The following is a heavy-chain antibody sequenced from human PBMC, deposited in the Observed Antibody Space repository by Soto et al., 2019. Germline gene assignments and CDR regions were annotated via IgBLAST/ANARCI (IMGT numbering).Heavy chain of an antibody. V-gene: IGHV4-30-4*01. D-gene: IGHD1-1*01. CDR1: GDSISGADYY. Sequence: PSETLSLTCTVSGDSISGADYYWSWIRQTPGKGLKWIGHIFYSGTTYYNPSLKSRLTISVDTSKNHFSLRLTSVTAADTAVYYCARDLWVEPELYYYGMDVWGQGTTVTVSS. CDR2: IFYSGTT. CDR3: ARDLWVEPELYYYGMDV. J-gene: IGHJ6*02.